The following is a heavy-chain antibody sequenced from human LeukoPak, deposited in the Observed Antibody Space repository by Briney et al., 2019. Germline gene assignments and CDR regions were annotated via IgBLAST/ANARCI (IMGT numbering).Heavy chain of an antibody. CDR2: ISSSGSTT. D-gene: IGHD5-12*01. Sequence: PGGSLRLSCAASGFTFSSYAMSWVRQAPGKGLEWVSYISSSGSTTYYADSVKGRFTISRDNAKNSLYLQMNSLRAEDTAVYYCAREVYSGYDIFDYWGQGTLVTVSS. CDR1: GFTFSSYA. V-gene: IGHV3-48*03. J-gene: IGHJ4*02. CDR3: AREVYSGYDIFDY.